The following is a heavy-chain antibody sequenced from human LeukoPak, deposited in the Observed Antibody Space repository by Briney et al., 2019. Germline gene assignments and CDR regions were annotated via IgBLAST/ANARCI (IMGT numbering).Heavy chain of an antibody. CDR2: IYYSGTT. Sequence: SETLSLTCTVSGGSISSHYWSWIRQPPGKGLEWNGYIYYSGTTNYNPSLKSRVTISVDTSKNQFSLKLSSVTAADTAVYYCARASCSSTSCYAVPFDIWGQGTMVTVSS. CDR3: ARASCSSTSCYAVPFDI. CDR1: GGSISSHY. V-gene: IGHV4-59*11. J-gene: IGHJ3*02. D-gene: IGHD2-2*01.